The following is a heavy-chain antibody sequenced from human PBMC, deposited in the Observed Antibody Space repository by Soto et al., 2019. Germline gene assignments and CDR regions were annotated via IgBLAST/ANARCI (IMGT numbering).Heavy chain of an antibody. CDR1: GGSISSSNW. J-gene: IGHJ6*02. CDR2: IYHSGST. CDR3: ARIVVVTAIPQPSSPPSYYYGMDV. Sequence: QVQLQESGPGLVKPSGTLSLTCAVSGGSISSSNWWSWVRQPPGKGLEWIGEIYHSGSTNYNPSLKVRVTISVDKSKNQFSLTLSSVTAADTAVYYCARIVVVTAIPQPSSPPSYYYGMDVWGQGTTVTVSS. D-gene: IGHD2-21*02. V-gene: IGHV4-4*02.